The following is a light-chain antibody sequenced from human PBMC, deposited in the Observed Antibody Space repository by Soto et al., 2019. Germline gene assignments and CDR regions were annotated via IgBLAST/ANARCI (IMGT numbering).Light chain of an antibody. Sequence: QSLLTQPRSVSGSLGQSVTISCTGTSSDVGHYNYVSWYQHHPGKAPKLMISDVTKRPSGVPDRFSGSKSGDTASLTISGLQAEDEADYYCCSYAGSYTLLFGGGTKLTVL. CDR3: CSYAGSYTLL. J-gene: IGLJ2*01. V-gene: IGLV2-11*01. CDR2: DVT. CDR1: SSDVGHYNY.